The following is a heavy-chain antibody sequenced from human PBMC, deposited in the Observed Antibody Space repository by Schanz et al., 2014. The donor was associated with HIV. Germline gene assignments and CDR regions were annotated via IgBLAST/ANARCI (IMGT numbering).Heavy chain of an antibody. V-gene: IGHV3-33*06. CDR1: GFTFRNYA. CDR3: AKWGDGYCYGGSCGGMFDY. Sequence: QVQLVESGGGVVQPGRSLRLSCAASGFTFRNYAMHWVRQVPGKGLEWVAILWFDGSIDYYVDSVRGRFTISRDNSKNTLYLQMNSLRDDDTAVYYCAKWGDGYCYGGSCGGMFDYWGQGTLVTVSS. CDR2: LWFDGSID. D-gene: IGHD2-15*01. J-gene: IGHJ4*02.